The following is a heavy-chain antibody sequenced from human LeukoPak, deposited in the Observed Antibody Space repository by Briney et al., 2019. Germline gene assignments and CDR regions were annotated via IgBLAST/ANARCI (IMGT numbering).Heavy chain of an antibody. J-gene: IGHJ4*02. D-gene: IGHD6-19*01. CDR1: GFTFSNYE. CDR2: ISSRGTLI. V-gene: IGHV3-48*03. CDR3: ARVSGLGWHFDY. Sequence: PGGSLRLSCAASGFTFSNYEMNWVRQAPGKGLEWVSSISSRGTLIYYADSVKGRFTISRDDAKSSLFLHMNSLRADDTAVYYCARVSGLGWHFDYWGQGTLVTVSS.